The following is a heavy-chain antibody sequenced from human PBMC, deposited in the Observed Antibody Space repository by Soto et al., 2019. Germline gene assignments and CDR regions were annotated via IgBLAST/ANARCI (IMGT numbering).Heavy chain of an antibody. CDR2: ISVAGGST. CDR1: QFTFSYYA. CDR3: AKGRPPFDR. J-gene: IGHJ2*01. V-gene: IGHV3-23*01. Sequence: EVQLLESGGGLVQPGGSLRLSCAASQFTFSYYAMGWVRQAPGKGLEWVSLISVAGGSTNYADYVKGRFAISRDNSENTLYLQMNSLSADDKAVYYCAKGRPPFDRWGLGTLVIVSS. D-gene: IGHD6-6*01.